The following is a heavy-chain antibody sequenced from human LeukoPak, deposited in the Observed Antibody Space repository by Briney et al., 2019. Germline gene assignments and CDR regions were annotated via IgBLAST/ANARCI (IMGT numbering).Heavy chain of an antibody. J-gene: IGHJ3*02. CDR1: GGSISSGSYY. V-gene: IGHV4-61*02. CDR2: IYTSGST. D-gene: IGHD3-16*01. CDR3: ARDRLGGPDAFDI. Sequence: RSSETLSHTCTVSGGSISSGSYYWSWIRQPAGKGLEWIGRIYTSGSTNYNPSLKSRVTISVDTSKNQFSLKLSSVTAADTAVYYCARDRLGGPDAFDIWGQGTMVTVSS.